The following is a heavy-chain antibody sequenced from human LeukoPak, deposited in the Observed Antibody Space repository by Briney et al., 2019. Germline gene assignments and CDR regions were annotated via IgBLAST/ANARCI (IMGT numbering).Heavy chain of an antibody. D-gene: IGHD3-10*01. V-gene: IGHV3-9*01. Sequence: PGGSLRLSCAASGFTFDDYAMHWVRQAPGKGLEWVSGISWNSGSIDFADSVKGRFTISRDNAKNSLYLQMNSLRAEDTALYYCAKVSSVWFGAHGFGYWGQGTLVTVSS. CDR2: ISWNSGSI. CDR3: AKVSSVWFGAHGFGY. CDR1: GFTFDDYA. J-gene: IGHJ4*02.